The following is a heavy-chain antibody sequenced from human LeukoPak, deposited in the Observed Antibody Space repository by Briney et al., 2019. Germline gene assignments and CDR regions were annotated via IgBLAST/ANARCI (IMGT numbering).Heavy chain of an antibody. D-gene: IGHD3-10*01. J-gene: IGHJ4*02. CDR1: GRPFSGYF. V-gene: IGHV4-34*01. CDR2: IHNSGTT. Sequence: SETLSLTCAVSGRPFSGYFWSWIRQSSGKGLEWIGEIHNSGTTNYNPSLNSRVTISEDTSKNQFYLNLSSVTAADTAVYYCARRYYYNLGSFPFDFWGQGTLVTVSS. CDR3: ARRYYYNLGSFPFDF.